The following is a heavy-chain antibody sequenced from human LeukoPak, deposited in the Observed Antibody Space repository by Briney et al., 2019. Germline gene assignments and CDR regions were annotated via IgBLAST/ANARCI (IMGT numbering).Heavy chain of an antibody. V-gene: IGHV4-30-4*08. D-gene: IGHD3-16*02. Sequence: SQTLSLTCTVSGGSISSGDYYWSWIRQPPGKGLEWIGYIYYSGSTNYNPSLKSRVTISVDTSKNQFSLKLSSVTAADTAVYYCASYMITFGGVIADAFDIWGQGTMVTVSS. CDR2: IYYSGST. CDR3: ASYMITFGGVIADAFDI. CDR1: GGSISSGDYY. J-gene: IGHJ3*02.